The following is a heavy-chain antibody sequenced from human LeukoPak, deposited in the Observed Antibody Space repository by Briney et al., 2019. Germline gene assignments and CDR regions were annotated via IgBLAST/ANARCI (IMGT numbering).Heavy chain of an antibody. Sequence: ASVKVSCKASGYTFTSYGISWVRQAPGQGLEWMGWISVYSGDTNYAQKFQGRVTMTTDTSTSTAYMELRSLRSDDTAVYYRARHGIAVVDYWGQGTLVTVSS. CDR2: ISVYSGDT. CDR1: GYTFTSYG. V-gene: IGHV1-18*01. J-gene: IGHJ4*02. CDR3: ARHGIAVVDY. D-gene: IGHD6-19*01.